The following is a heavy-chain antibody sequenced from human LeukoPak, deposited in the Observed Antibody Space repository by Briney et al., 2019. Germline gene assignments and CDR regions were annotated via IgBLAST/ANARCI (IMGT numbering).Heavy chain of an antibody. CDR1: GGSISNYY. CDR2: ISYIGST. J-gene: IGHJ6*03. V-gene: IGHV4-59*01. CDR3: AGSYHYYMDV. Sequence: SETPSLTCTGSGGSISNYYWNLIRQPPGKGLEWIGYISYIGSTKYNPSLKSRVTISEDTSKKQFSLKLSSVTAADTAVYYCAGSYHYYMDVWGKGTTVTVSS.